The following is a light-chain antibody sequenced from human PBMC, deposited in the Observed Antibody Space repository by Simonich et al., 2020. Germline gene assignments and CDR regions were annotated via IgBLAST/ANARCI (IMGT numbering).Light chain of an antibody. Sequence: QTVVTQEPSLTVSPGGTVTLTCASSTGAVTRGYYPNWFQQKPGQAPRALIYSTSTKPSWTPARFSGSLLGGKAALTLSGVQPEDEAEYYCLLYYGGAQPWVFGGGTKLTVL. CDR2: STS. V-gene: IGLV7-43*01. CDR1: TGAVTRGYY. J-gene: IGLJ3*02. CDR3: LLYYGGAQPWV.